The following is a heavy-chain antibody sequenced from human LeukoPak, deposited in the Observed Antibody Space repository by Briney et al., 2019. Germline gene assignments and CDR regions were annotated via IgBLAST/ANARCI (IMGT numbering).Heavy chain of an antibody. CDR2: IYYSGST. D-gene: IGHD6-6*01. CDR3: ARVSEEQLVDY. Sequence: SETQSLTCTVSGGSISSYYWSWIRRPPGKGLEWIGYIYYSGSTNYNPSLKSRVTISVDTSKNQFSLKLSSVTAADTAVYYCARVSEEQLVDYWGQGTLVTVSS. J-gene: IGHJ4*02. V-gene: IGHV4-59*01. CDR1: GGSISSYY.